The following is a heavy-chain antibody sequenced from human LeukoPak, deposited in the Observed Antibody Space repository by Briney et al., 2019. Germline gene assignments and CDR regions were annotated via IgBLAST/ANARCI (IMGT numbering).Heavy chain of an antibody. D-gene: IGHD5-24*01. CDR1: GFTFSSYG. V-gene: IGHV3-23*01. J-gene: IGHJ4*02. Sequence: PGGSLRHSCAASGFTFSSYGMSWVRQAPGKGLEWVSSIGSSGGSTYYADSVKGRFTISRDNSKNTLSLHMNSLRAEDTAVYYCAKNAADLATFTLFDSWGRGTLVTVSS. CDR2: IGSSGGST. CDR3: AKNAADLATFTLFDS.